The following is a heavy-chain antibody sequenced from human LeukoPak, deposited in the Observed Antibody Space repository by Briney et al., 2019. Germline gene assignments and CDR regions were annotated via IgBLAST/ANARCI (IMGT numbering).Heavy chain of an antibody. CDR2: ITNTGAGT. J-gene: IGHJ4*02. Sequence: GGSLRLSCAASVFTFSSYAMTWVRQAPGKGLKWVSTITNTGAGTYYADSVKGRFTISRDNSKNMLYLQMNSLRAEDTAMYYCAKVSEGMYYFDFWGQGTLVTVSS. CDR3: AKVSEGMYYFDF. CDR1: VFTFSSYA. V-gene: IGHV3-23*01.